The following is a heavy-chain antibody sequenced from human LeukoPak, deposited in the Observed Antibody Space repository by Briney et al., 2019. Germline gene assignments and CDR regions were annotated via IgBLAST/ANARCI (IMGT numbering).Heavy chain of an antibody. CDR3: ARSDSSSSRRAFDI. CDR2: IFGGGST. CDR1: GFTVSSNY. J-gene: IGHJ3*02. Sequence: GGSLRLACAASGFTVSSNYMSWVRQAPGEGLEWVSGIFGGGSTYYAGSVKGGFTISRDNSRNTLYLKMNSLRPEDTSVYYCARSDSSSSRRAFDIWGLGTMVTVSS. D-gene: IGHD6-6*01. V-gene: IGHV3-66*02.